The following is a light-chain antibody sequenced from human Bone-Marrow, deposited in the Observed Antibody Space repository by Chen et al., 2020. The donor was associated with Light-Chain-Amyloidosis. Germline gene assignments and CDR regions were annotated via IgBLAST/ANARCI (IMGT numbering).Light chain of an antibody. CDR3: QQRSNWPPLT. CDR2: DAS. J-gene: IGKJ5*01. Sequence: EIVLTQSPANLSLSPGERATLSCRASQSVSSYLAWYQQKPGQAPRLLIYDASNRATGIPDRFSGSGSGTDFTLTISSLEPEDFAVYYCQQRSNWPPLTLGQGTRLEIK. V-gene: IGKV3-11*01. CDR1: QSVSSY.